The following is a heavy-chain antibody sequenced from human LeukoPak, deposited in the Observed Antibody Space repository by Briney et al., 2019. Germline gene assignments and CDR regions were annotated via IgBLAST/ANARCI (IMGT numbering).Heavy chain of an antibody. CDR1: GFLFNDYS. J-gene: IGHJ4*02. D-gene: IGHD3-10*01. CDR2: IGIDSGNT. Sequence: GGSLRLSCSASGFLFNDYSMNWVRQAPGKGLEWISYIGIDSGNTHYADSVRGRFVISADRATNSVYLHMTRLRVDDTAVYYCARDFRFAFDNWGQGTLATVSS. CDR3: ARDFRFAFDN. V-gene: IGHV3-48*01.